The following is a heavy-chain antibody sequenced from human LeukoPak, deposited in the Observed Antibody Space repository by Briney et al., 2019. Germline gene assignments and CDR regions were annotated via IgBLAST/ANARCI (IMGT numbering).Heavy chain of an antibody. Sequence: SETLSLTCTVSDDSISSYYWSWIRQPAGKGLEWIGRIYISGSTNYNPSLKSRVTISVDTSKNQFSLKLSSVTAADTAVYYCARLSKTYSGSSLWGQGTLVTVSS. D-gene: IGHD1-26*01. J-gene: IGHJ4*02. CDR3: ARLSKTYSGSSL. CDR1: DDSISSYY. CDR2: IYISGST. V-gene: IGHV4-4*07.